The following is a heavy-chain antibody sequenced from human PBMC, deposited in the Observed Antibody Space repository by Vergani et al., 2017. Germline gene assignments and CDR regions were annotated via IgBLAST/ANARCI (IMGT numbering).Heavy chain of an antibody. Sequence: QVQLVQSGAEVKKPGASVKVSCKASGYTFTGYYMHWVRQAPGQGLEWMGWINPNSGGTNYAQKFQGRVTMTRDTSISTAYMELSRLRSEDTAVYYCARDLLRRHGGNSGVFDYWGQGTLVTVSS. D-gene: IGHD4-23*01. V-gene: IGHV1-2*02. CDR1: GYTFTGYY. CDR3: ARDLLRRHGGNSGVFDY. CDR2: INPNSGGT. J-gene: IGHJ4*02.